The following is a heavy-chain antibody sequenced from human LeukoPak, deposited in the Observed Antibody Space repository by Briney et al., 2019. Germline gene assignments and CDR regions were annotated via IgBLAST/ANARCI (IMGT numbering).Heavy chain of an antibody. CDR2: INHSGST. Sequence: SETLSLTCAVYGGSFSGYYWSWIRQPPGKGLEWIGEINHSGSTNYNPSLKSRVTISVDTSKNQLSLKLSSVTAADTAAYYCARGTSGLGIFGVAWCDYWGQGTLVTVSS. V-gene: IGHV4-34*01. J-gene: IGHJ4*02. D-gene: IGHD3-3*01. CDR1: GGSFSGYY. CDR3: ARGTSGLGIFGVAWCDY.